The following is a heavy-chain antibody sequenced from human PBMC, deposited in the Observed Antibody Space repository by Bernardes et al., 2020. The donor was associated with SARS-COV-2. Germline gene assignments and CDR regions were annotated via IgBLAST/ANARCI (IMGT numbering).Heavy chain of an antibody. J-gene: IGHJ5*02. CDR3: ARGVPQSITIFGVVIPGNWFDP. V-gene: IGHV4-31*03. CDR1: GGSISSGGYY. Sequence: TLSLTCTVSGGSISSGGYYWSWIRQHPGKGLEWIGYIYYSGSTYYNPSLKSRVTISVDTSKNQLSLKLSSVTAADTAVYYCARGVPQSITIFGVVIPGNWFDPWGQGTLVTVSS. D-gene: IGHD3-3*01. CDR2: IYYSGST.